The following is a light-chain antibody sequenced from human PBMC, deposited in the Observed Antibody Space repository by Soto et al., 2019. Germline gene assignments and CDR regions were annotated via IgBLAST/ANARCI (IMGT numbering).Light chain of an antibody. CDR1: SSNIGSNY. V-gene: IGLV1-47*01. J-gene: IGLJ3*02. Sequence: QSVLRQPPSASGTLGQRVTISCSGSSSNIGSNYVYWYQQLPGTAPKLLIYSNNQRPSGVPDRFSGSKSGTSASLAISGLRSEDEADYYCAAWDDSMSVVFCGGTKLTVL. CDR2: SNN. CDR3: AAWDDSMSVV.